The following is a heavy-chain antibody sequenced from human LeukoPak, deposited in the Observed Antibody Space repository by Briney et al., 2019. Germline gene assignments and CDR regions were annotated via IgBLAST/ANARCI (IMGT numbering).Heavy chain of an antibody. Sequence: ASVKVSCKVSGYTLTELSMHWVRQAPGKGLEWMGGFDPEDGETIYAQKFQGRVTMTEDTSTDTAYMELSSLRSEDTAVYYCARGSDSSGWYGGRFDYWGQGTLVTVSS. V-gene: IGHV1-24*01. D-gene: IGHD6-19*01. CDR2: FDPEDGET. J-gene: IGHJ4*02. CDR1: GYTLTELS. CDR3: ARGSDSSGWYGGRFDY.